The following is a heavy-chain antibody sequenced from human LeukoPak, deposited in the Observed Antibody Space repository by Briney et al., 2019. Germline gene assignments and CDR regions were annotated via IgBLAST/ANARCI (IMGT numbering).Heavy chain of an antibody. Sequence: PGGSLRLSCAASGFAFSSYAMSWVRQAPGKGLEWVSVISGSGGNTYYADSVKGRFTISRDNSKNTLYLQMNSLRAEDTAVYYCAKENTKTPIRPGEATVTKGYFDYWGQGTLVTVSS. CDR1: GFAFSSYA. V-gene: IGHV3-23*01. J-gene: IGHJ4*02. CDR2: ISGSGGNT. D-gene: IGHD4-17*01. CDR3: AKENTKTPIRPGEATVTKGYFDY.